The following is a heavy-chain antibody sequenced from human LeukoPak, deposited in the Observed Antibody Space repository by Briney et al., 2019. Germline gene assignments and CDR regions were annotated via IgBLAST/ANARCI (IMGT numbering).Heavy chain of an antibody. CDR2: FYYSGNT. CDR3: ARLRADDYVWGSYRYDAFDI. D-gene: IGHD3-16*02. J-gene: IGHJ3*02. CDR1: GASISSYY. Sequence: SETLSLTCTVSGASISSYYWSWIRQPPGKGLEWIGYFYYSGNTNYNPSLKSRVTISVDTSKNQFSLKLSSVTAADTAVYYCARLRADDYVWGSYRYDAFDIWGQGTMVTVSS. V-gene: IGHV4-59*01.